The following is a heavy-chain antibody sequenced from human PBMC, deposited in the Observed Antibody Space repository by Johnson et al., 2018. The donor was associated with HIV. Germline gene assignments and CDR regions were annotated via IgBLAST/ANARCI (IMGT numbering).Heavy chain of an antibody. CDR3: AKGRSSIPWEHAFGI. J-gene: IGHJ3*02. D-gene: IGHD1-1*01. Sequence: QVQLVESGGGVVQPGRSLRLSCAASGFTFSNSAMHWVRQAPGKGLEWVAVISYDGSNKYYADSVKGRFTISRDNSKNTLYRQMNSLRGEDTAVYYCAKGRSSIPWEHAFGIWGQGTMVTVSS. CDR1: GFTFSNSA. CDR2: ISYDGSNK. V-gene: IGHV3-30*04.